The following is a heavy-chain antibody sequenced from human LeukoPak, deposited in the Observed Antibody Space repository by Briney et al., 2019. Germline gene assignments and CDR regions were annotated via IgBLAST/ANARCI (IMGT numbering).Heavy chain of an antibody. CDR1: GGSISSYY. J-gene: IGHJ5*02. Sequence: SEALSLTCTVSGGSISSYYWSWIRQPPGKRLEWIGYIYYSGSTNYNPSLKSRVTISVDTSKNQFSLKLSSVTAADTAVYYCARGLGYYYDSSDTNWFDPRGQGTLVTVSS. D-gene: IGHD3-22*01. V-gene: IGHV4-59*01. CDR2: IYYSGST. CDR3: ARGLGYYYDSSDTNWFDP.